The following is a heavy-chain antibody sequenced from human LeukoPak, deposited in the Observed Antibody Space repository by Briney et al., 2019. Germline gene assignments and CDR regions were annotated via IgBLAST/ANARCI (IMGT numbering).Heavy chain of an antibody. CDR2: INHSGST. CDR3: ARRPRYCSSTSCYTHWFDP. Sequence: SETLSLTCAVYGGSFSGYYWSWIRQPPGKGLEWIGEINHSGSTNYNPSLKSRVTISVDTSKNQFSLKLSSVTAADTAVYYCARRPRYCSSTSCYTHWFDPWGRGTLVTVSS. J-gene: IGHJ5*02. D-gene: IGHD2-2*02. V-gene: IGHV4-34*01. CDR1: GGSFSGYY.